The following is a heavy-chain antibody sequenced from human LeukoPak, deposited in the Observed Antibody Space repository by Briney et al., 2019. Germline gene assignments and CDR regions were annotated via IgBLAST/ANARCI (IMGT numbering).Heavy chain of an antibody. Sequence: GGSLRLSCAASGFTFSSYSMNWVRQAPGKGLEWVSSISSSSSYIYYADSVKGRFTISRDNAKNSLYLQMNSLRAEDTAVYYCARELRAVAGTIRAFDIWGQGTMVTVSS. CDR2: ISSSSSYI. V-gene: IGHV3-21*01. D-gene: IGHD6-19*01. CDR3: ARELRAVAGTIRAFDI. J-gene: IGHJ3*02. CDR1: GFTFSSYS.